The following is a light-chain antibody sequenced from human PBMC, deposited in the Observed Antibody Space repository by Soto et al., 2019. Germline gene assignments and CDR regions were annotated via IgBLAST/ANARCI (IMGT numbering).Light chain of an antibody. CDR2: GVN. CDR3: SSYAGTNNYV. J-gene: IGLJ1*01. CDR1: SSDVGAYDY. Sequence: QPVLTQPPSASGSPGQSVTISCTGTSSDVGAYDYVSWHQQHPGKAPKVIIYGVNKRPSGVPDRFSGSKSGNTASLTVSGLQAEDEADYYCSSYAGTNNYVFGIGTKVTVL. V-gene: IGLV2-8*01.